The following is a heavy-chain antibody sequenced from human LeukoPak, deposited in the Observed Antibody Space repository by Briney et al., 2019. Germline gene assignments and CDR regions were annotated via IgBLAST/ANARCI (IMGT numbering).Heavy chain of an antibody. CDR3: ARRYSTGYSYYLDY. J-gene: IGHJ4*02. Sequence: GESLKISCKGSGYSFTTYWIGWVRQMPGKGLERMGMIYPGDSDVRYSPSFQGQVTMSADKSINTAYLQWSSLKASDTAIYYCARRYSTGYSYYLDYWGQGTLVTVPS. D-gene: IGHD3-22*01. CDR2: IYPGDSDV. V-gene: IGHV5-51*01. CDR1: GYSFTTYW.